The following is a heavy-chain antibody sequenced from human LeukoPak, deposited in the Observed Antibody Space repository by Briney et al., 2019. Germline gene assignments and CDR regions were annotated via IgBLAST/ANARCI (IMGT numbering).Heavy chain of an antibody. CDR1: GGSISSGGYY. CDR2: IYHSGSA. Sequence: PSETLSLTCTVSGGSISSGGYYWSWIRQHPGKGQEWIGYIYHSGSAYYNPSLKSRVTISVDTSENQFSLKLSSVTAADTAVYYCARNPAYDFWSGYPSGAAFDIWGQGTMVTVSS. CDR3: ARNPAYDFWSGYPSGAAFDI. D-gene: IGHD3-3*01. V-gene: IGHV4-31*03. J-gene: IGHJ3*02.